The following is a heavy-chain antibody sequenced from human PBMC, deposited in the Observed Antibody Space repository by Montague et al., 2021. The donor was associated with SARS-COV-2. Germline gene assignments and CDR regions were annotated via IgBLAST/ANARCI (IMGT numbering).Heavy chain of an antibody. CDR3: ARQPYLASAYYFDY. Sequence: SETLSLTCSVSGASITTYYWSWIRQAPGKGLEWIAYIFHSGHTNYNHSLRSRVAISIDTSRDQFSLSLTSITAADTAVDYCARQPYLASAYYFDYWGLGTLVTVSS. CDR1: GASITTYY. V-gene: IGHV4-59*01. D-gene: IGHD3-10*01. CDR2: IFHSGHT. J-gene: IGHJ4*02.